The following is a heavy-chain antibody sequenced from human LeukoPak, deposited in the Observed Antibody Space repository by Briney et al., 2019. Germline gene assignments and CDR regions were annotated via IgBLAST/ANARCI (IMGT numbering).Heavy chain of an antibody. CDR1: GVSFSGYY. J-gene: IGHJ5*02. V-gene: IGHV4-34*01. D-gene: IGHD4-17*01. CDR2: INHSGST. CDR3: ARGGYGDYVWFDP. Sequence: SETLSLTCAVYGVSFSGYYWSWIRQPPGKGLEWIGEINHSGSTNYNPSLKSRVTISVDTSKNQFSLKLSSVTAADTAVYYCARGGYGDYVWFDPWGQGTLVTVSS.